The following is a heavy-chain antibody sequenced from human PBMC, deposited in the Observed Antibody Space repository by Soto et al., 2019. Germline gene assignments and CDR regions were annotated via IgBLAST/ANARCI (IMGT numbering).Heavy chain of an antibody. D-gene: IGHD6-19*01. CDR1: AFTFSSYG. J-gene: IGHJ6*02. CDR3: AREVRVGVAGSYYYYGMDV. Sequence: EVQLVESGGGLVQPGGSLRLSCAASAFTFSSYGMNWVRQAPGKGLEWVSYITSSGGITYYADSVKGRFTISRDNAKNSLYLQMNSLRDEDTAVYYCAREVRVGVAGSYYYYGMDVWGQGTTVTVSS. CDR2: ITSSGGIT. V-gene: IGHV3-48*02.